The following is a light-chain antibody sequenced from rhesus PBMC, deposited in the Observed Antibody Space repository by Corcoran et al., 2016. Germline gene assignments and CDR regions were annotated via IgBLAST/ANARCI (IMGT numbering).Light chain of an antibody. CDR3: SSYTISSAYI. CDR1: SSDIGGYNR. V-gene: IGLV2-13*03. J-gene: IGLJ1*01. Sequence: QTAPTQSPSVSGSPGQSVTMSCTGTSSDIGGYNRVSWYQQHPGKAPKLLIYEVSNRPSGVADRFSGSKSGNTASLTISGRQAEDETDYYCSSYTISSAYIFGAGTRLTVL. CDR2: EVS.